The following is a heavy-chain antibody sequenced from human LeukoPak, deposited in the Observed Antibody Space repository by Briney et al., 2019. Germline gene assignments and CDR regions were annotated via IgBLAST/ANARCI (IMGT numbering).Heavy chain of an antibody. V-gene: IGHV5-51*01. J-gene: IGHJ4*02. CDR3: ARRSLTGYYLAYYFDY. CDR2: IYPGDSDT. D-gene: IGHD3-9*01. Sequence: PGESLKISCKGSGYSFSTYWIGWVRQMPGKGLEWMGIIYPGDSDTRYSPSFQGQVTISADKSISTAYLQWSSLKASDTAMYYCARRSLTGYYLAYYFDYWGQGTLVTVSS. CDR1: GYSFSTYW.